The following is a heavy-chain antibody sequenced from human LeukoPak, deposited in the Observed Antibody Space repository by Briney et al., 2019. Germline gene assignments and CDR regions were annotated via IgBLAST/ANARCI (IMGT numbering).Heavy chain of an antibody. CDR3: VRVSSSRGELDAFDI. CDR2: TNTYNGNT. J-gene: IGHJ3*02. CDR1: GYTLTSYG. Sequence: ASVRVSCKASGYTLTSYGISWVRQAPGQGLVCMGWTNTYNGNTNYAQNLQGRVTMTIDTSTSTAYMELRSLRSDDTAVYYCVRVSSSRGELDAFDIWGQGTMVTVSS. V-gene: IGHV1-18*01. D-gene: IGHD6-6*01.